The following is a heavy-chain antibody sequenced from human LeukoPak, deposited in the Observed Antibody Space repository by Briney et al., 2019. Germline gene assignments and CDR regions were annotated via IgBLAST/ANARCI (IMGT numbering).Heavy chain of an antibody. D-gene: IGHD5-18*01. CDR3: ARGRGYSYGRTPFDY. V-gene: IGHV3-21*01. CDR1: GFTFSSYA. J-gene: IGHJ4*02. Sequence: GRSLRLPCAASGFTFSSYAMHWVRQAPGKGLEWVSSISSSSSYIYYADSVKGRFTISRDNAKNSLYLQMNSLRAEDTAVYYCARGRGYSYGRTPFDYWGQGTLVTVSS. CDR2: ISSSSSYI.